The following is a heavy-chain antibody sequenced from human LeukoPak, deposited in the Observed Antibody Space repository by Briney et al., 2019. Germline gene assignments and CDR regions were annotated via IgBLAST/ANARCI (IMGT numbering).Heavy chain of an antibody. D-gene: IGHD3-22*01. CDR1: GFTFTNYV. CDR2: ISYDGSNK. V-gene: IGHV3-30*18. J-gene: IGHJ6*02. Sequence: GGSLRLSCAVSGFTFTNYVMHWVRQAPGKGLEWVAVISYDGSNKYYADSVKGRFTISRDNSKNTLYLQMNSLRAEDTAVYYCAKDGRITMIVGVSGMDVWGQGTTVTVSS. CDR3: AKDGRITMIVGVSGMDV.